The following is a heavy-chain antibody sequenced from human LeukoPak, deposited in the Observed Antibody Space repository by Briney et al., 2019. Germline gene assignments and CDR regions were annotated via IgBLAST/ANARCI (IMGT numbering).Heavy chain of an antibody. CDR1: GGSISSYY. V-gene: IGHV4-59*01. CDR3: ARLTGYSSESWFDP. CDR2: IYYSGST. Sequence: SETLSFTCTVSGGSISSYYWSWIRQPPGKGLEWIGYIYYSGSTNYKSSLKSRVTISVDTSKNQFSLKLSSVTAADTAVYYCARLTGYSSESWFDPWGQGTLVTVSS. D-gene: IGHD3-9*01. J-gene: IGHJ5*02.